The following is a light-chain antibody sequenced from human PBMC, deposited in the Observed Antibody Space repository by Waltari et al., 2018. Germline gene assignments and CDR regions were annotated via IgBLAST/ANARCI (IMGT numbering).Light chain of an antibody. V-gene: IGKV3-15*01. CDR2: DAF. J-gene: IGKJ5*01. Sequence: IVMTQSPATLSVSPGERATLSCRASQSIGSNVAWYQQKPGQAPRLLIYDAFTRATGVPAGFSGSGSGTDFTLTISSLQSEDVAVYYCQHYHNWPSTVGQGTRLEIK. CDR3: QHYHNWPST. CDR1: QSIGSN.